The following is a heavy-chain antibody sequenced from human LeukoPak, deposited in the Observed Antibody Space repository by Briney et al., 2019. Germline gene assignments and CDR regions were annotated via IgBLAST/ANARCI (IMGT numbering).Heavy chain of an antibody. V-gene: IGHV3-23*01. J-gene: IGHJ4*02. CDR3: AKDLYYFGSGSHDY. Sequence: GGSLRLSCAASGFIFSSYAMSWVRQAPGKGLEWVSGISGSANITDYADSVKGRFTISRDNSKNTLYLQMNSLRAEDTAVYYCAKDLYYFGSGSHDYWGQGTLVTVSS. CDR1: GFIFSSYA. D-gene: IGHD3-10*01. CDR2: ISGSANIT.